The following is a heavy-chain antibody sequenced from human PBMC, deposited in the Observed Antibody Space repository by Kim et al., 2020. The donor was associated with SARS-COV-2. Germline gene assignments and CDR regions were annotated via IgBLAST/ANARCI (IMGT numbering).Heavy chain of an antibody. Sequence: ASVKVSCKASGYTFTSYYMHWVRQAPGQGLEWMGIINPSGGSTSYTQKFQGRVTMTRDTSTSTVYMELSSLRSEDTAVYYCAREVTRRPLTNFHGMDVWGQGTTVTVSS. CDR3: AREVTRRPLTNFHGMDV. CDR2: INPSGGST. V-gene: IGHV1-46*01. D-gene: IGHD3-3*01. CDR1: GYTFTSYY. J-gene: IGHJ6*02.